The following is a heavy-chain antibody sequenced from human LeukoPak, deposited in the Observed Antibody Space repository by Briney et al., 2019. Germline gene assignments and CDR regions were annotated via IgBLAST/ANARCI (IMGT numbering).Heavy chain of an antibody. CDR2: IIPIFGTA. CDR3: ARDSRYYGSGSPEVVDY. Sequence: ASVKVSCKASGGTFSSYAISWVRQAPGQGLEWMGGIIPIFGTANYAQKFQGRVTITTDESTSTAYMELSSLRSEDTAVYYCARDSRYYGSGSPEVVDYWGQGTLVTVSP. D-gene: IGHD3-10*01. J-gene: IGHJ4*02. V-gene: IGHV1-69*05. CDR1: GGTFSSYA.